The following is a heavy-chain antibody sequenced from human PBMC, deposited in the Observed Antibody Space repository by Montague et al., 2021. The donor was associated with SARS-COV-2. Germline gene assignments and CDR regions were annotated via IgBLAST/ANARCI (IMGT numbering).Heavy chain of an antibody. Sequence: PALVKPTQTLTLTCTFSGFSLTTSGVSVNWTRQPPGKALEWLALIYWDDDKRYSSSLGSRLTITKDTSKNQVVLTMTNMDPVDTATYFCTHYRPSTGGTWGQGALVTGSS. CDR2: IYWDDDK. D-gene: IGHD3-16*01. J-gene: IGHJ5*02. V-gene: IGHV2-5*02. CDR3: THYRPSTGGT. CDR1: GFSLTTSGVS.